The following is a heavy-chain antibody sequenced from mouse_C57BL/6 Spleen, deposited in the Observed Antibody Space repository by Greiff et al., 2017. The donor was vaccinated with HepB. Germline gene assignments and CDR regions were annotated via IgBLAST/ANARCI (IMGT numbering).Heavy chain of an antibody. CDR1: GYTFTDYE. CDR2: IDPETGGT. Sequence: VQLQQPGAELVRPGASVTLSCKASGYTFTDYEMHWVKQTPVHGLEWIGAIDPETGGTAYNQKFKGKAILTADKSSSTAYMVLRSLTSEDSAVYYCTREWGYFDYWGQGTTLTVSS. CDR3: TREWGYFDY. J-gene: IGHJ2*01. V-gene: IGHV1-15*01. D-gene: IGHD1-3*01.